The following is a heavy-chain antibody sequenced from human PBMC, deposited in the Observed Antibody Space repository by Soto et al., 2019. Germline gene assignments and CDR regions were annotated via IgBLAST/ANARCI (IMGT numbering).Heavy chain of an antibody. D-gene: IGHD5-12*01. CDR3: ARGVEMATITANWFDP. CDR2: IIPIFGTA. J-gene: IGHJ5*02. Sequence: QVQLVQSGAEVPKPGSSVNVSCKASGGTFSSYGISWVRQAPGQGLEWMGGIIPIFGTANYAQTFQGRVTITADDSTSTAYMELSSLRAEDTAVYYCARGVEMATITANWFDPWGQGTLLTVSS. CDR1: GGTFSSYG. V-gene: IGHV1-69*01.